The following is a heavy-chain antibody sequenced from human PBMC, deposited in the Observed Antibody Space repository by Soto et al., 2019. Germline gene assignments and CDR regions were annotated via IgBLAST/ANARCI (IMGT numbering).Heavy chain of an antibody. Sequence: QVRLVQSGVEVKKPGASVKVSCKASGYTFTSYGISWVRQAPGQGLEWMGLLIPYIGDTIYAQKFQGRVILTTDTATSTAYMELGSLRSDDTAVYYCVREASSGYRGWWDPWGQGTLVTVSS. CDR1: GYTFTSYG. D-gene: IGHD5-18*01. CDR3: VREASSGYRGWWDP. V-gene: IGHV1-18*01. J-gene: IGHJ5*02. CDR2: LIPYIGDT.